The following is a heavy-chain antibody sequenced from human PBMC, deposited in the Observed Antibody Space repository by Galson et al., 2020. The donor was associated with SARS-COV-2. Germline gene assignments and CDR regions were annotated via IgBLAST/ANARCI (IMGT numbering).Heavy chain of an antibody. D-gene: IGHD1-26*01. CDR2: IIPIFCTA. CDR3: ARWEDGDGYLHALGEDAFDI. Sequence: SVQVSCKASGGTFSSYAISWVRQAPGPGLEWLGWIIPIFCTANYAQKFHGRVPITADESTSTAYMELSSLRSEDTAVYYCARWEDGDGYLHALGEDAFDIWGQGTMVTVSS. V-gene: IGHV1-69*13. CDR1: GGTFSSYA. J-gene: IGHJ3*02.